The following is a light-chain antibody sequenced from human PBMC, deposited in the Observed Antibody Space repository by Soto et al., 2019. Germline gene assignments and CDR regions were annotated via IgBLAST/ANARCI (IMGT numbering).Light chain of an antibody. V-gene: IGKV1-39*01. CDR2: AAS. J-gene: IGKJ1*01. Sequence: DIQMTQSPSSLSASVGDRVTIACRASQSISSYLNWYQLKPGKAPKLLIYAASSLQSGVPSRFSGSGSGTVFTLTISSLQPEDFAIYYCQQSFNTKWKCGQGPQVNIK. CDR3: QQSFNTKWK. CDR1: QSISSY.